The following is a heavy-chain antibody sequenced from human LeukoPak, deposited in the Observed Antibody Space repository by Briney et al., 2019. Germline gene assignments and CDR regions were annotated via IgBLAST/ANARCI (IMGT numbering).Heavy chain of an antibody. V-gene: IGHV3-74*01. CDR1: GFTFSSYW. Sequence: GGSLRLSCAASGFTFSSYWMHWVRQAPGKGLVWVSRINSDGSSTSYADSVKGRFTISRDNAKNTLYLQMNSLRAEDTAVYYCASDGGVSPDYDILTGYGMDVDYWGQGTLVTVSS. CDR2: INSDGSST. CDR3: ASDGGVSPDYDILTGYGMDVDY. J-gene: IGHJ4*02. D-gene: IGHD3-9*01.